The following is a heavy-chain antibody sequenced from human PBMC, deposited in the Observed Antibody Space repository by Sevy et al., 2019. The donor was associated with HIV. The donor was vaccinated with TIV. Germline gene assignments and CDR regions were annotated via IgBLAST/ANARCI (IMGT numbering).Heavy chain of an antibody. Sequence: GGSLRLSCSASGFTFSSYAMHWVRQAPGKGLEYVSAISSNGGSTYYADSVKGRFTISRDNSKNTLYLQMSSLRAEDTAVYYCVKGPAVVRGVVFDYWGPGTLVTVS. V-gene: IGHV3-64D*06. D-gene: IGHD3-10*01. CDR1: GFTFSSYA. J-gene: IGHJ4*02. CDR3: VKGPAVVRGVVFDY. CDR2: ISSNGGST.